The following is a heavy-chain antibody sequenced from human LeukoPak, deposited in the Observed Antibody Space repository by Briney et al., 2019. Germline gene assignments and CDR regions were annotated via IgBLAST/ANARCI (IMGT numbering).Heavy chain of an antibody. CDR1: GFPFSSYG. CDR3: AKDFSYYDSSGSGPDY. V-gene: IGHV3-33*06. CDR2: IWYDGSNE. J-gene: IGHJ4*02. Sequence: PGRSLRLACAASGFPFSSYGMHWVRQAPGRGLEWVAIIWYDGSNEYYADSVKGRFTISRDNSKNPLYLQMNSLRVEDTAVYYCAKDFSYYDSSGSGPDYWGQGTLVTVSS. D-gene: IGHD3-22*01.